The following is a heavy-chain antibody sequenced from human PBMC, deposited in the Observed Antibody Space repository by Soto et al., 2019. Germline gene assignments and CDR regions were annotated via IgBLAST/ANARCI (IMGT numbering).Heavy chain of an antibody. Sequence: ASVKVSCKASGYTFTSYYMHWVRQAPGQGLEWMGIINPSGGSTSYAQKFQGRVTMTRDTSTSTVYIELSSLRSEDTAVYYCASSGRFDFWSGYYTPHAFDIWGQGTMVTVSS. CDR1: GYTFTSYY. CDR3: ASSGRFDFWSGYYTPHAFDI. D-gene: IGHD3-3*01. CDR2: INPSGGST. J-gene: IGHJ3*02. V-gene: IGHV1-46*03.